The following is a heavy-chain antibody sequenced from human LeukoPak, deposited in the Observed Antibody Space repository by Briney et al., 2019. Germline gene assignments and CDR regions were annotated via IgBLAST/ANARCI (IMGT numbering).Heavy chain of an antibody. Sequence: PGGSLRLSCAASGFTFSSYAMSWVRQAPGKGLEWVSAISGSGGSTYSADSVKGRFAISRDNSKNTLYLQMNSLRAEDTAVYYCAKDMRSSRITMVRGVSRAGSSDGMDVWGQGTTVTVSS. CDR2: ISGSGGST. CDR3: AKDMRSSRITMVRGVSRAGSSDGMDV. V-gene: IGHV3-23*01. J-gene: IGHJ6*02. D-gene: IGHD3-10*01. CDR1: GFTFSSYA.